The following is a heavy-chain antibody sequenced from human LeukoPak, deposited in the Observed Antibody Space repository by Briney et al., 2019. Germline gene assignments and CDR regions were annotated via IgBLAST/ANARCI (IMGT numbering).Heavy chain of an antibody. CDR2: IRSKAYGGTT. Sequence: GGSLRLSCTASGFTFGDYVMSWVRQAPGKGLEWVGFIRSKAYGGTTKNAASVKGRFTISRDDSRSIAYLQMNSLKTEDTAAYYCTRRYNYDSSGYYYVRDAFDIWGQGTMVTVSS. CDR1: GFTFGDYV. CDR3: TRRYNYDSSGYYYVRDAFDI. J-gene: IGHJ3*02. V-gene: IGHV3-49*04. D-gene: IGHD3-22*01.